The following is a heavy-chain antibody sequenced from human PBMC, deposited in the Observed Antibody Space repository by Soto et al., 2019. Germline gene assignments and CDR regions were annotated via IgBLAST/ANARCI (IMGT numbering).Heavy chain of an antibody. CDR1: GGSVSSGSYY. CDR2: IYYSGST. J-gene: IGHJ6*02. CDR3: ARDHRAVSQLPPYYYYYYGMDV. Sequence: TLSLTCTVSGGSVSSGSYYWSWIRQPPGKGLEWIGYIYYSGSTNYNPSLKSRVTISVDTSKNQFSLKLSSVTAADTAVYYCARDHRAVSQLPPYYYYYYGMDVWGQGTTVTVSS. V-gene: IGHV4-61*01. D-gene: IGHD2-8*01.